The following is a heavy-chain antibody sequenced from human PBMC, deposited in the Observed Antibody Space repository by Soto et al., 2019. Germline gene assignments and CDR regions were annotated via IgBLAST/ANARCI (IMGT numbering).Heavy chain of an antibody. Sequence: QVQLVQSGAEVKKPGASVKVSCKASDYTFTSYGISWVRQAPGQGLEWMGWISAYNGNTNYAQKLQGRVTMTTDTSTSTAYMELRSLRSDDTAVYYCAREGYCISTSCRHYDYYGMDVWGQGTTVTVSS. CDR2: ISAYNGNT. V-gene: IGHV1-18*01. CDR1: DYTFTSYG. D-gene: IGHD2-2*01. CDR3: AREGYCISTSCRHYDYYGMDV. J-gene: IGHJ6*02.